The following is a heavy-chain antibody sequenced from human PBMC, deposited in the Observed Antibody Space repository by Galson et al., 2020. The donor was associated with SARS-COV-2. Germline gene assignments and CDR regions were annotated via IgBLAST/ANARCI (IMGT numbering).Heavy chain of an antibody. J-gene: IGHJ6*02. CDR3: AKDHLTVAGTGDYYYYGMDV. D-gene: IGHD6-19*01. CDR2: ISGSGGST. V-gene: IGHV3-23*01. CDR1: GFTFSSYA. Sequence: GESLKISCAASGFTFSSYAMSWVRQAPGKGLEWVSAISGSGGSTYYADSVKGRFTISRDNSKNTLYLQMNSLRAKDTAVYYCAKDHLTVAGTGDYYYYGMDVWGQGTTVTVSS.